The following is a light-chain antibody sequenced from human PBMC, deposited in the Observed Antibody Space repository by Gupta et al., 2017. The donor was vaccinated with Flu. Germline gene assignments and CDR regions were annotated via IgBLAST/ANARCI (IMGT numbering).Light chain of an antibody. V-gene: IGKV3-15*01. CDR3: QQDTNWPRT. CDR1: QSVSSN. Sequence: EIVMTQSPATLSVSPGERATLSCRASQSVSSNLAWYQQKPGQAPRLLIYGASTRATGIPARFSGSGSGTEFTLTISILHSEDFAVYYCQQDTNWPRTFGQGTKLEIK. CDR2: GAS. J-gene: IGKJ1*01.